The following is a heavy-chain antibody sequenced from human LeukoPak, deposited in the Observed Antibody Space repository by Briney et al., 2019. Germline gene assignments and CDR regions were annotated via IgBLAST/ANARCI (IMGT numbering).Heavy chain of an antibody. Sequence: PSETLSLTCTVSGGSISSYQWSWIRQPPGKGLEWIGYMYYSGSTKYNPSLKRRVTISVDTSKNQFSLKLNSVTAADTAVYYCARGRYYDSSGRGAFDIWGQGTMVIVSS. CDR1: GGSISSYQ. CDR3: ARGRYYDSSGRGAFDI. V-gene: IGHV4-59*01. CDR2: MYYSGST. J-gene: IGHJ3*02. D-gene: IGHD3-22*01.